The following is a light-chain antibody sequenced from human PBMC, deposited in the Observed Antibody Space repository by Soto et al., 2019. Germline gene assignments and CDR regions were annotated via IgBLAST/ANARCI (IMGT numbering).Light chain of an antibody. J-gene: IGLJ1*01. V-gene: IGLV2-14*03. CDR1: SSDVGAYIF. CDR2: DII. CDR3: VSFTTSRSYV. Sequence: QSVLTQPASVSGSPGQSSTISCTGTSSDVGAYIFVSWYQQHPGKAPKLMIYDIINRPSGVSNRFSGSKSGNTASLTISGLQAEDEADYYCVSFTTSRSYVFGTGTQLTVL.